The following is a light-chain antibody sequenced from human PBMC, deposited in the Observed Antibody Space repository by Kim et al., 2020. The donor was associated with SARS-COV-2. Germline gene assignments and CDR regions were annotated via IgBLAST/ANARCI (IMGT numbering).Light chain of an antibody. CDR3: SSRDSTGDHVV. CDR2: GKY. V-gene: IGLV3-19*01. CDR1: SLRKYY. Sequence: SSELTQDPAVSVAFGQTVRLTCQGDSLRKYYATWYQQRPGQAPTLVLYGKYDRPSGIPDRFSGSASGNTASLTITGAQAEDEGDYYCSSRDSTGDHVVFGGGTQLPS. J-gene: IGLJ3*02.